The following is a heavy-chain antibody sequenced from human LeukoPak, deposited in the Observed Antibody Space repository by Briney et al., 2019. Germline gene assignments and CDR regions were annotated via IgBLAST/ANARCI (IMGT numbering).Heavy chain of an antibody. CDR3: GSGYDILTGRYAFDI. J-gene: IGHJ3*02. CDR1: GFTFSSYA. CDR2: ISYDGSNK. D-gene: IGHD3-9*01. V-gene: IGHV3-30-3*01. Sequence: GGSLRLSCAASGFTFSSYAMHWVRQAPGKGLEWVAVISYDGSNKYYADSVKGRFTISRDNSKNTLYLQMNSLRAEDTAVYYCGSGYDILTGRYAFDIWGQGTMVTVSS.